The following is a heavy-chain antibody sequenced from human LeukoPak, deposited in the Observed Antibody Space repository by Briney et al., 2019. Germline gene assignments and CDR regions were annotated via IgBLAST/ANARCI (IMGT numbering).Heavy chain of an antibody. D-gene: IGHD2-21*02. CDR2: IYYSGST. CDR1: GGSISSSSYY. V-gene: IGHV4-39*01. Sequence: SETLSLTCTVSGGSISSSSYYWGWIRQPPGKGLEWIGSIYYSGSTYYNPSLKSRVTISVDTSKNQFSLKLSSVTAADTAVYYCARHGGPKGFIVVVTAQFDPWGQGTLVTVSS. CDR3: ARHGGPKGFIVVVTAQFDP. J-gene: IGHJ5*02.